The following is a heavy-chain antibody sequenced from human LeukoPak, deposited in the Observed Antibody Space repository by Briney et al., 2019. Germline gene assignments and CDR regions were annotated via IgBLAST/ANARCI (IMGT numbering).Heavy chain of an antibody. D-gene: IGHD3-22*01. Sequence: ASVKVSCKASGYTFTSYGISWVRQAPGQGLEWMGWISAYNGNTNYAQKLQGRVTMTTDTSTSTAYMELRSLRSDDTAVYYCARGVPTNYYDSSGYPGPYWYFDLWGRGTPVTVSS. V-gene: IGHV1-18*01. CDR2: ISAYNGNT. CDR1: GYTFTSYG. CDR3: ARGVPTNYYDSSGYPGPYWYFDL. J-gene: IGHJ2*01.